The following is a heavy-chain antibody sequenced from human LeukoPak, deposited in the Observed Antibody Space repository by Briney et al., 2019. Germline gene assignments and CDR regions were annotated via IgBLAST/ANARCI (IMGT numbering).Heavy chain of an antibody. J-gene: IGHJ4*02. Sequence: GGSLRLSCAASGFTVSSNYMSWVRQAPGKGLEWVSVIYSGGSTYYADSVKGRFTISRDNSKNTLYLQMNSLRAEDTAVYYCAGDYYGSGSYYDYWGQGTLATVSS. CDR3: AGDYYGSGSYYDY. CDR2: IYSGGST. V-gene: IGHV3-66*01. CDR1: GFTVSSNY. D-gene: IGHD3-10*01.